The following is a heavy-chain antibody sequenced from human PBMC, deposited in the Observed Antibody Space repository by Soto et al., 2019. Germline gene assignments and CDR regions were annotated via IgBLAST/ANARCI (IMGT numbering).Heavy chain of an antibody. D-gene: IGHD1-1*01. V-gene: IGHV5-51*01. CDR2: ICPGDSDT. CDR1: RYSFTTYW. Sequence: ESLNISCKGSRYSFTTYWVAWVRQMPGKGLEWVGIICPGDSDTRYSPSFEGHVTISVDKSISTAFLQWNSLKASDNAIYYCARHTTSAPTHXWGQATPLTVSX. CDR3: ARHTTSAPTHX. J-gene: IGHJ4*01.